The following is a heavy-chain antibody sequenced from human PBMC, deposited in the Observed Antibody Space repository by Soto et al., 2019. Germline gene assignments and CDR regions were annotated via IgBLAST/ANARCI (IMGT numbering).Heavy chain of an antibody. CDR1: GGSISSYY. CDR2: IYYSGST. J-gene: IGHJ6*02. Sequence: SETLSLTCTVSGGSISSYYWSWIRQPPGKGLEWIGYIYYSGSTNYNPPLKSRVTISVDTSKNQFSLKLSSVTAADTAVYYCARIHYDFWSGYYHPYYYYGMDVWGQGTTVTVSS. CDR3: ARIHYDFWSGYYHPYYYYGMDV. D-gene: IGHD3-3*01. V-gene: IGHV4-59*01.